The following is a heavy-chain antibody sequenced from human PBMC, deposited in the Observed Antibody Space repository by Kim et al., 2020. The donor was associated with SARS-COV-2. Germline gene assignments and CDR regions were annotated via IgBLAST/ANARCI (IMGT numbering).Heavy chain of an antibody. V-gene: IGHV4-34*01. CDR3: ARGLPSGYPLRKAGWFDP. CDR2: INHSGST. D-gene: IGHD5-12*01. J-gene: IGHJ5*02. CDR1: GGSFSGYY. Sequence: SETLSLTCAVYGGSFSGYYWSWIRQPPGKGLEWIGEINHSGSTNYNPSLKSRVTISVDTSKNQFSLKLSSVTAADTAVYYCARGLPSGYPLRKAGWFDPWGQGTLVTVSS.